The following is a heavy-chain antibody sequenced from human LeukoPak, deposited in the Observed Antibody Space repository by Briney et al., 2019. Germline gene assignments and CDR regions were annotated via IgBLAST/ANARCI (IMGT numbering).Heavy chain of an antibody. J-gene: IGHJ4*02. CDR3: ARAMDGDYVVFDY. D-gene: IGHD4-17*01. CDR2: ISSSSSYT. CDR1: GFTFSDYY. Sequence: GGSLRLSCAASGFTFSDYYMSWIRQAPGKGLEWVSYISSSSSYTNYADSVKGRFTISRDNAKNSLYLQMNSLRAEDTAVYYCARAMDGDYVVFDYWGQGTLVTVSS. V-gene: IGHV3-11*05.